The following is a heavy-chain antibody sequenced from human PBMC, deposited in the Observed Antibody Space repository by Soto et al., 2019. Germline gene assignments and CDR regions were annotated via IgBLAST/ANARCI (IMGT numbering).Heavy chain of an antibody. D-gene: IGHD3-16*01. J-gene: IGHJ6*02. V-gene: IGHV3-33*08. CDR1: GFTFSSYS. CDR2: IWYDGSNK. Sequence: PGGSLRLSCAASGFTFSSYSMNWVRQAPGKGLEWVAVIWYDGSNKYYADSVKGRFTISRDNSKNTLYLQMNSLRAEDTAVYYCAREDEGWGTNYYGMDVWGQGTTVTVSS. CDR3: AREDEGWGTNYYGMDV.